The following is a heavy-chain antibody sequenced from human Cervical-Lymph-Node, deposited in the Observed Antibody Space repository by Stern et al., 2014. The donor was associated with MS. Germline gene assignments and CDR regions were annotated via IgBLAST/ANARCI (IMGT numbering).Heavy chain of an antibody. J-gene: IGHJ5*02. CDR1: GGTFSSSYA. Sequence: VQLVQSGAEVKKPGSSVKVSCKASGGTFSSSYAVSWVRQAPGQGLEWMGRIIPILGLPNYAQKFQSRLTITADNSTTTVYMELSSLTSEDTAIYYCARGIVTNRPAATLHNLFDPWGQGTLVTVSS. CDR3: ARGIVTNRPAATLHNLFDP. D-gene: IGHD2-15*01. V-gene: IGHV1-69*04. CDR2: IIPILGLP.